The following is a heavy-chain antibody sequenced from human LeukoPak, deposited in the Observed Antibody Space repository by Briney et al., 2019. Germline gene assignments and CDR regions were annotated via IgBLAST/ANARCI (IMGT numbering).Heavy chain of an antibody. V-gene: IGHV1-46*01. D-gene: IGHD3-22*01. CDR2: INPSGGST. CDR1: GYTFTSYY. J-gene: IGHJ5*02. Sequence: ASVKVSCEASGYTFTSYYMHWVRQAPGQGLEWMGIINPSGGSTSYAQKFQGRVTMTRDTSTSTVYMELSSLRSEDTAVYYCARGDGVYYDSSGYFVHRGQGTLVTVSS. CDR3: ARGDGVYYDSSGYFVH.